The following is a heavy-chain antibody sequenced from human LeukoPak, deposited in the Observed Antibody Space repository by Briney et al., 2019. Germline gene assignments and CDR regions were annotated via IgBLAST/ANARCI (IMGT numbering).Heavy chain of an antibody. V-gene: IGHV3-33*08. J-gene: IGHJ4*02. CDR2: IWYDGSEK. Sequence: PGGSLRLSCAASGFTFSSYAMSWVRQAPGKGLEWVAVIWYDGSEKYYADSVKGRFTISRDNSKNTLFLQMNSLRAEDTAVYFCARMSASYLDYWGQGTLVTVSS. CDR3: ARMSASYLDY. D-gene: IGHD3-16*01. CDR1: GFTFSSYA.